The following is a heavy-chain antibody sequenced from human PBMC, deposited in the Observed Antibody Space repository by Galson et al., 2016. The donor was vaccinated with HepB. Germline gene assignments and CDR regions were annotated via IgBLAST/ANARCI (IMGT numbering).Heavy chain of an antibody. CDR2: INSSSSLI. CDR3: ARVVYGSWTYYRFYDY. V-gene: IGHV3-48*02. CDR1: GFNLNGYS. Sequence: SLRLSCAVFGFNLNGYSMHWVRQAPGKGLEWISYINSSSSLIFYADSVKGRFTISRDNARNSLYLQMNILRDEDTAVYYCARVVYGSWTYYRFYDYWGQGTLVTVSS. D-gene: IGHD3-10*01. J-gene: IGHJ4*02.